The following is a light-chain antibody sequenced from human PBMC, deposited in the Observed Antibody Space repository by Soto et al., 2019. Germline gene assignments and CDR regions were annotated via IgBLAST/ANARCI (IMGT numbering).Light chain of an antibody. CDR1: QSINNL. CDR3: QHYYTYPYT. V-gene: IGKV1-5*03. CDR2: KAS. Sequence: DIKMTQSPSTLSASVGGRATISCRASQSINNLLAWYQQKPGKTPKLLIYKASSLESGVPSRFSGSGSGTDFTLTISSLQPDDFATYYCQHYYTYPYTFGQGTKLEIK. J-gene: IGKJ2*01.